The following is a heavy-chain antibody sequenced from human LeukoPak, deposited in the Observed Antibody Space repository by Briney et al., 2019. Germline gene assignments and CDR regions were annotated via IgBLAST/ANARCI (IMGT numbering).Heavy chain of an antibody. V-gene: IGHV3-74*01. D-gene: IGHD5-18*01. Sequence: GGSLRLSCAASGFTFSRYWMHWVRQAPGKGLVWVSRINSDGSSTNHADSVKGRFTISRDNAKNTLYLQMNSLRAEDTAVYYCARTGTAMVSAFDIWGQGTMVTVSS. CDR3: ARTGTAMVSAFDI. CDR2: INSDGSST. CDR1: GFTFSRYW. J-gene: IGHJ3*02.